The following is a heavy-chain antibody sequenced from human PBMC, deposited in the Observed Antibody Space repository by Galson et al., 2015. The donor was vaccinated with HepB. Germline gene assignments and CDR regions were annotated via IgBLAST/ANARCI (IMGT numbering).Heavy chain of an antibody. J-gene: IGHJ4*02. CDR2: IYPDDSDT. V-gene: IGHV5-51*01. D-gene: IGHD2-8*02. CDR3: ARQGLLGHYFDS. CDR1: AHSFTTYW. Sequence: QSGAEVKKPGESLKISCKESAHSFTTYWIGWVRQMPGKGLEWMGIIYPDDSDTTYSPSFQGQVTISADRSITTAYLQWSSLKASDTAMYYCARQGLLGHYFDSWGQGTLVTVSS.